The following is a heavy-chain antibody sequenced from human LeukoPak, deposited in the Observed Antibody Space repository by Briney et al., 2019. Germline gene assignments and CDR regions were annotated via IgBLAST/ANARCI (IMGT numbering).Heavy chain of an antibody. CDR3: AKVSYYGSGTRSSYYYYAMDV. J-gene: IGHJ6*02. CDR2: ISYDGSNK. V-gene: IGHV3-30*18. Sequence: PGRSLRLSCAASGFTFSSYGMHWVRQAPGKGLEWVAVISYDGSNKYYADSVKGRFTISRDNSKNTLYLQMNSLRAEDTAVYYCAKVSYYGSGTRSSYYYYAMDVWGQGTTVTVSS. CDR1: GFTFSSYG. D-gene: IGHD3-10*01.